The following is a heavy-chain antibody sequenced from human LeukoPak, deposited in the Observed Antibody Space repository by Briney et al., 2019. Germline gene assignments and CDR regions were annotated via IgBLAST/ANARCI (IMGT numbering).Heavy chain of an antibody. CDR2: IYYSGST. V-gene: IGHV4-31*03. CDR3: ASYSSTYSKAFDY. D-gene: IGHD3-22*01. J-gene: IGHJ4*02. Sequence: SETLSLTCTVSGGSISSGGYYWSWIRQHPGKGLEWIGYIYYSGSTYYNPSLKSRVTISADTSKNQFSLRLSSVTAADTAVYYCASYSSTYSKAFDYWGQGSLVTVSS. CDR1: GGSISSGGYY.